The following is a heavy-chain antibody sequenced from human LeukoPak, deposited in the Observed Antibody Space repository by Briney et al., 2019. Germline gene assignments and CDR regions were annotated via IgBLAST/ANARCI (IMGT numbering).Heavy chain of an antibody. CDR3: ARESGAFSPFGF. CDR2: INHSGYT. D-gene: IGHD1-26*01. V-gene: IGHV4-34*01. CDR1: GGSFSGYY. J-gene: IGHJ4*02. Sequence: SETLSLTCGVYGGSFSGYYYSWIRQPPGKGLEWIGEINHSGYTNYNPSLKSRVTISVDTSKNHFSLKLGSVTAADTAMYYCARESGAFSPFGFWGQGTLVTVSS.